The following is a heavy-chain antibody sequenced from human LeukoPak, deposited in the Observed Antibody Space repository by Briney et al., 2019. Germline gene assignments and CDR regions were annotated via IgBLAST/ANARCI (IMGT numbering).Heavy chain of an antibody. V-gene: IGHV4-39*02. CDR1: GGSISSSSYY. CDR3: ARDNPLWIFGVVTAYMDV. CDR2: IYYSGST. J-gene: IGHJ6*03. Sequence: SETLSLTCTVSGGSISSSSYYWGWIRQPPGKGLEWIGSIYYSGSTYYNPSLKSRVTISVDTSKNQFSLKLSSVTAADTAVYYCARDNPLWIFGVVTAYMDVWGKGTTVTVSS. D-gene: IGHD3-3*01.